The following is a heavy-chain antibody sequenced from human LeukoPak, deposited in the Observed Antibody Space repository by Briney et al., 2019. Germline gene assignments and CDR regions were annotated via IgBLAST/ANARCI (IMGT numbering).Heavy chain of an antibody. Sequence: GASVKVSCKASGYTFTGYYMHWVRQAPGRGLEWMGWINPNSGGTNYAQKFQGRVTMTRDTSISTAYMELSRLRSDDTAVYYCARARLGVVVPAAIRSNWFDPWGQGTLVTVSS. D-gene: IGHD2-2*02. CDR1: GYTFTGYY. CDR2: INPNSGGT. J-gene: IGHJ5*02. V-gene: IGHV1-2*02. CDR3: ARARLGVVVPAAIRSNWFDP.